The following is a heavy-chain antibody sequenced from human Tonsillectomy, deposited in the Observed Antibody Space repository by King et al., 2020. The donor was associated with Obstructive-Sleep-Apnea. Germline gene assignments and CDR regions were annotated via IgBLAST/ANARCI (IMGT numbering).Heavy chain of an antibody. CDR3: ARSPTLEAAGMALGY. D-gene: IGHD6-13*01. CDR1: GGSISSGNW. J-gene: IGHJ4*02. V-gene: IGHV4-4*02. CDR2: IYHSGST. Sequence: QVQLQESGPGLVKPSGTLSLTCAVSGGSISSGNWWTWVRQPPGNGLEWIGKIYHSGSTNYNPSLKSRVTISVDKSKNRFSLKLTSVTAADTAVYYCARSPTLEAAGMALGYWGQGTLVTVSS.